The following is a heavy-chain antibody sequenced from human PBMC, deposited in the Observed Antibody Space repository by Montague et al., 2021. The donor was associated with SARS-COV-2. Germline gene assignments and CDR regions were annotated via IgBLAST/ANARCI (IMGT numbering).Heavy chain of an antibody. CDR3: ARVRIQIWSGRWFDP. CDR2: IYTGGYV. J-gene: IGHJ5*02. Sequence: SETLSLTCSVSGVSISHYYWSWIRQSDGKGLEWIGRIYTGGYVNYNPALQSRVSMSVDTSRSQVSLNVTSVTAADTAVYYCARVRIQIWSGRWFDPWGQGTLVTVSS. V-gene: IGHV4-4*07. D-gene: IGHD5-18*01. CDR1: GVSISHYY.